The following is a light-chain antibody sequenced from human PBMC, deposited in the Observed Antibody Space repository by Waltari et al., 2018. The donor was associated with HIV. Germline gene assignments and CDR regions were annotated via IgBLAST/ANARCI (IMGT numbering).Light chain of an antibody. CDR1: RSVSSNY. CDR3: QQYGTSPYT. J-gene: IGKJ2*01. CDR2: AAS. V-gene: IGKV3-20*01. Sequence: ENVFTQSPGPLSLSPGERATLSCRASRSVSSNYLTWYQQRPGQAPRLLIYAASTRATAIPDRFSGSGSGTDFTLTISRLEPEDFAVYYCQQYGTSPYTFGQGTKVEI.